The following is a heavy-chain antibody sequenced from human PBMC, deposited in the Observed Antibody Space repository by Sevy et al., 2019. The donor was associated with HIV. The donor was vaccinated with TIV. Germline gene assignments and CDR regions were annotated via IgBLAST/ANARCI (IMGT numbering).Heavy chain of an antibody. V-gene: IGHV4-4*02. J-gene: IGHJ4*02. CDR3: AAAAGTDILGYYFDS. D-gene: IGHD6-25*01. CDR1: GDPIISSRW. Sequence: SETLSLTCTVSGDPIISSRWWSWFRQSPGKGLEWIGDMYHRGTTNYSPSLKNRVIMSVDKSKNQFSLKLTSVTAADTAVYYCAAAAGTDILGYYFDSWGQGIPVTVSS. CDR2: MYHRGTT.